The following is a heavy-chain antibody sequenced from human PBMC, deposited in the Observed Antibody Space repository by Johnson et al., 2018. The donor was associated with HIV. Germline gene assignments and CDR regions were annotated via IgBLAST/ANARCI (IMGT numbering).Heavy chain of an antibody. D-gene: IGHD3-22*01. CDR2: ISYDGSNK. CDR1: GFTFSSYA. V-gene: IGHV3-30*04. J-gene: IGHJ3*02. CDR3: TTAGSSGSAHAFDI. Sequence: QVQLVESGGGVVQPGRSLRLSCAASGFTFSSYAMHWVRQAPGKGLEWVAVISYDGSNKYYADSVRGRFTISRDNSKNTLYLQMNSLRAEDTAVYYCTTAGSSGSAHAFDIWGQGTRVTVSS.